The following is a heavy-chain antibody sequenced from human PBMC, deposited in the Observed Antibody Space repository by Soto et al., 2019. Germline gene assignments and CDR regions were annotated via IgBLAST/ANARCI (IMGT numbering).Heavy chain of an antibody. J-gene: IGHJ4*02. V-gene: IGHV3-15*01. CDR2: IKSKGSGGTA. D-gene: IGHD1-26*01. CDR3: IPMYSRTPARRYLDL. CDR1: GFTFTNAW. Sequence: GGYLRLSCAASGFTFTNAWMSWVRQAPGKGLEGGGRIKSKGSGGTADYAAPVKGRFTISRDDSKNMLYLQMNSLKTEDTAVYYCIPMYSRTPARRYLDLRGQGTPVTGSS.